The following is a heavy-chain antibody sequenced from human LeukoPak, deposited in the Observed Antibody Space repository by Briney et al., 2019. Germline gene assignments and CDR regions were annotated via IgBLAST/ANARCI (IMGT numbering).Heavy chain of an antibody. CDR3: AXXXXXXGVPSGPVLYGMDV. V-gene: IGHV4-34*01. CDR1: GGSFSGYY. J-gene: IGHJ6*02. CDR2: INHSGST. Sequence: SETLPLTCAVYGGSFSGYYWSWIRQPPGKGLEWIGEINHSGSTNYNPSLKSRVTISVDTSKNQFSLKLSSVTAADTAVYYCAXXXXXXGVPSGPVLYGMDVWGQGTTVTVSS. D-gene: IGHD3-3*01.